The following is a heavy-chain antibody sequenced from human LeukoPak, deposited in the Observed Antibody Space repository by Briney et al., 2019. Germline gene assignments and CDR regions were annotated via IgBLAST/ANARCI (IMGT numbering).Heavy chain of an antibody. V-gene: IGHV3-23*01. CDR1: GFTFSRFA. CDR3: ANDYRSGSFHDF. CDR2: IRGNGGGT. Sequence: PGGSLRLSCVGAGFTFSRFAVTWVRQAPGQGLEWVSTIRGNGGGTHYAESLRGRFTLSRDNSKSTVYLQMNTLRAEDTAVYYCANDYRSGSFHDFWGQGTLVTVSS. J-gene: IGHJ4*02. D-gene: IGHD3-10*01.